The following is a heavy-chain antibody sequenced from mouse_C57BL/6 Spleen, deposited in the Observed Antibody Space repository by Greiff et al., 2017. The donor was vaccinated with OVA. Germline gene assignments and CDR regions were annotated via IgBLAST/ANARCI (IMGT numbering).Heavy chain of an antibody. Sequence: VQLKESEGGLVQPGSSMKLSCTASGFTFSDYYMAWVRQVPEKGLEWVANINYDGSSTYYLDSLKSRFIISRDNAKNILYLQMSSLKSEDTATYYCAREVVGAMDYWGQGTSVTVSS. CDR2: INYDGSST. D-gene: IGHD1-1*01. J-gene: IGHJ4*01. CDR1: GFTFSDYY. CDR3: AREVVGAMDY. V-gene: IGHV5-16*01.